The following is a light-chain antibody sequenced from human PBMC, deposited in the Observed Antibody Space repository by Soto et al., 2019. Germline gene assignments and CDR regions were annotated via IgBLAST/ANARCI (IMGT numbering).Light chain of an antibody. J-gene: IGKJ5*01. Sequence: DIQMTQSPSSLSASVGDRVTITCPASQSISSYLNWYQQKPGKAPKLLIYAASSLQSGVPSRFSGSGSGTDFTLTISSLQPEDFATYYCQQSYSTKITFGQGTRLEIK. CDR1: QSISSY. CDR3: QQSYSTKIT. CDR2: AAS. V-gene: IGKV1-39*01.